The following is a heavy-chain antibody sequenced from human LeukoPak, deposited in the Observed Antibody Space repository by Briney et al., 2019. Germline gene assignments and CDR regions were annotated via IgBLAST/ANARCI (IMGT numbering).Heavy chain of an antibody. D-gene: IGHD3-22*01. CDR1: GFTFDDYA. J-gene: IGHJ4*02. CDR2: ISWNSGSI. V-gene: IGHV3-9*01. CDR3: AKDITYYYDSSGFDY. Sequence: GGSLRLSCAASGFTFDDYAMHWVRQAPGKGLEWVSGISWNSGSIGYADSVKGRFTISRDNAKNSLYLQMNSLRAEDTALYYCAKDITYYYDSSGFDYWGQGTLVTVSS.